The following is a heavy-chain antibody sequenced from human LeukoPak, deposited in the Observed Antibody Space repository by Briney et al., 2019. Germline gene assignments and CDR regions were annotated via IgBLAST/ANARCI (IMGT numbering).Heavy chain of an antibody. D-gene: IGHD3-22*01. CDR2: IYYSGST. CDR1: GGSISSSSHY. Sequence: KASETLSPTCTVSGGSISSSSHYWGWIRQPPGKGLEWIGSIYYSGSTYYNPSLKSRVTISVDTSKNQFSLKLSSMTAADTAMYYCARRGYYSDSSGYYYYFDYWGQGTLVAVSS. CDR3: ARRGYYSDSSGYYYYFDY. V-gene: IGHV4-39*01. J-gene: IGHJ4*02.